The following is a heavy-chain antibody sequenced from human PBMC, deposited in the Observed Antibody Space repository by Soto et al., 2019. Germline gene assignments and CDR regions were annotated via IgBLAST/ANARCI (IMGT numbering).Heavy chain of an antibody. J-gene: IGHJ4*02. V-gene: IGHV3-33*01. CDR3: ARDYSRSIGGFEY. D-gene: IGHD6-6*01. CDR2: IWYDGSNK. Sequence: QVHLVESGGGVVQPERSLRLSCAASGFTFSTYGMHWVRQAPGKGLEWVAVIWYDGSNKYYADSVKGRFTISRDNSKNTLYLQMNSLRVEDTAVYYCARDYSRSIGGFEYWGQGTLVTVSS. CDR1: GFTFSTYG.